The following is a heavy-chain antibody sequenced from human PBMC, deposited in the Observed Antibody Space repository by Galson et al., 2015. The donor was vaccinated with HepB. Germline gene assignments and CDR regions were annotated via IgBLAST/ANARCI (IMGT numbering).Heavy chain of an antibody. V-gene: IGHV3-30*18. Sequence: SLRLSCAASGFTFSSYGMHWVRQAPGKGLEWVAVISYDGSNKYYADSVKGRFTISRDNSKNTLYLQMNSLRAEDTAVYYCAKDLRLGVGFGELLLLIDYWGQGTLVTVSS. CDR3: AKDLRLGVGFGELLLLIDY. J-gene: IGHJ4*02. CDR1: GFTFSSYG. D-gene: IGHD3-10*01. CDR2: ISYDGSNK.